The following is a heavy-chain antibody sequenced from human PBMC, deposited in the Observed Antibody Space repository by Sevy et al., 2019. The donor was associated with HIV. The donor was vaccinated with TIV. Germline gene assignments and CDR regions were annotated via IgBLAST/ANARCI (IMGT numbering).Heavy chain of an antibody. Sequence: SETLSLTCAVYGGSFSGYYWSWIRQPPGKGLEWIGEINHSGSTNYNPSLKRRVTISVDTSKNQFSLKLSSVTAADTAVYYCARVLGDAVAATRFDYWGQGTLVTVSS. CDR2: INHSGST. CDR3: ARVLGDAVAATRFDY. D-gene: IGHD2-15*01. CDR1: GGSFSGYY. J-gene: IGHJ4*02. V-gene: IGHV4-34*01.